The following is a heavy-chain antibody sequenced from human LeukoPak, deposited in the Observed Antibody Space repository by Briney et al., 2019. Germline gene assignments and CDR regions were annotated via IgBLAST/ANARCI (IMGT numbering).Heavy chain of an antibody. CDR3: ARVSFRWAFDI. V-gene: IGHV3-7*01. CDR2: IKQDGSEK. CDR1: GFTFSSYW. Sequence: GGSLRLSCAASGFTFSSYWMSWVRQAPGKGLEWVANIKQDGSEKYYVDPVKGRFTISRDNAKNSLYLQMNSLRAEDTAVYYCARVSFRWAFDIWGQGTMVTVSS. J-gene: IGHJ3*02. D-gene: IGHD2-15*01.